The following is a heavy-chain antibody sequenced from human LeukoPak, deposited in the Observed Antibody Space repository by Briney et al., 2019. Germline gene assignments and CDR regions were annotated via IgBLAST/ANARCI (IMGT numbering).Heavy chain of an antibody. D-gene: IGHD1-26*01. V-gene: IGHV4-61*02. CDR3: ARSNSGSYRELDY. CDR1: GGSINSGSYF. Sequence: SQTLSLTCTVSGGSINSGSYFWSWIRQPAGKGLEWIGRIYTSEITNYNSSLMSRATISIDTSKNQFSLKLGSVTAADTAVYYCARSNSGSYRELDYWGQGALVTVSS. J-gene: IGHJ4*02. CDR2: IYTSEIT.